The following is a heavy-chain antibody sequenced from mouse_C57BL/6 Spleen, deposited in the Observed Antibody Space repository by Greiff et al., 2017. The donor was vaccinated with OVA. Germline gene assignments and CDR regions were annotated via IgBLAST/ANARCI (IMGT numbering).Heavy chain of an antibody. D-gene: IGHD3-2*01. V-gene: IGHV1-52*01. CDR1: GYTFTSYW. CDR2: IDPSDSET. Sequence: QVQLQQPGAELVRPGSSVKLSCKASGYTFTSYWMHWVKQRPIQGLEWIGNIDPSDSETHYNQKFKDKATLTVDKSSRTAYLQLSSLTSEDSAVYVCASPLTARAFYALDYWGQGTSVTVSS. CDR3: ASPLTARAFYALDY. J-gene: IGHJ4*01.